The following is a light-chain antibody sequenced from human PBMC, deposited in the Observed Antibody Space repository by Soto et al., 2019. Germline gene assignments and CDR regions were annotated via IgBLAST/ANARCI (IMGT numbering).Light chain of an antibody. V-gene: IGLV2-14*01. CDR2: DGS. CDR1: SSYVGVYNY. CDR3: SSYTSSSTLDV. J-gene: IGLJ1*01. Sequence: QSVLTLPASVYGSPGQSITISCPGTSSYVGVYNYVSWYQQHPGNAPKLMIYDGSNRPSWVFNRFSGSKSGNTASLTISGLQAGEEVDYYCSSYTSSSTLDVFGTATKVTVL.